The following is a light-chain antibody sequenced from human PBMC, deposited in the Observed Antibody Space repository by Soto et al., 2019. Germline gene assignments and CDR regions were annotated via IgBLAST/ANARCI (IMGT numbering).Light chain of an antibody. Sequence: IQLTQSPSSPSASLLVRVTITCRASQDISSLLAWYQQKPGKAPKLLIYAASTLQNGVPSRFSGSGSGTEFTLTISSLQPDDFATYYCQQYGLYWSFGQGTKVDIK. CDR1: QDISSL. V-gene: IGKV1-9*01. J-gene: IGKJ1*01. CDR2: AAS. CDR3: QQYGLYWS.